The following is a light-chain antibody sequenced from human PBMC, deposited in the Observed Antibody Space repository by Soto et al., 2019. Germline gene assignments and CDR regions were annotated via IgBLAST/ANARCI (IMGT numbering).Light chain of an antibody. CDR2: DAS. Sequence: EILLTQSPATLSLYPGERATLSCRASQSVGKYLAWYQQKPGQPPRLLIYDASNRATGIPARFSGSGSGTNFTLTISSLEPEDFAVYYCQQRSNWPPLTFGGGTKVEIE. V-gene: IGKV3-11*01. J-gene: IGKJ4*01. CDR3: QQRSNWPPLT. CDR1: QSVGKY.